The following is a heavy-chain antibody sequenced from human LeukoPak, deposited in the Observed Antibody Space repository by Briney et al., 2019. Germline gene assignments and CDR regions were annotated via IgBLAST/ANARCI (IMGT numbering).Heavy chain of an antibody. CDR2: IYYSGSN. CDR3: VRHLSAGRPAFDI. V-gene: IGHV4-59*08. J-gene: IGHJ3*02. D-gene: IGHD2-15*01. CDR1: GGSINSYY. Sequence: PSETLSLTCTVSGGSINSYYWSWIRQPPGKGLEWIGYIYYSGSNNYNPSLKSRVTISVDTSNNKFSLKLTSLTAADTAVYYCVRHLSAGRPAFDIWGQGTMVTVSS.